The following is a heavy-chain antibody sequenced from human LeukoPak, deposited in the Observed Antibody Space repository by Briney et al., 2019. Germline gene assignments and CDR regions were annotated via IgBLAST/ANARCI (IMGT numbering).Heavy chain of an antibody. CDR3: ARDQWRVKTDY. V-gene: IGHV1-3*01. Sequence: ASVKVSCKASGYTFTSYGISWVRQAPGQRLEWMGWINAGNGNTKYSQKFQGRVTITRDTSASTAYMELSSLRSEDTAVYYCARDQWRVKTDYWGQGTLVTVSS. CDR2: INAGNGNT. J-gene: IGHJ4*02. CDR1: GYTFTSYG. D-gene: IGHD6-19*01.